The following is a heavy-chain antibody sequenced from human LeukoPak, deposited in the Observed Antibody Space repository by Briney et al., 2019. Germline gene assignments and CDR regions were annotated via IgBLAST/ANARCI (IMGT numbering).Heavy chain of an antibody. CDR3: ARSVVAAPWPFDY. Sequence: SVKVSYKASGGTFRSYAISWVRQAPGQGLEWMGGIIPIFGTANYAQKFQGRVTITADESTSTAYMELSSLRSEDTAVYYCARSVVAAPWPFDYWGQGTLVTVSS. V-gene: IGHV1-69*13. D-gene: IGHD2-15*01. CDR2: IIPIFGTA. J-gene: IGHJ4*02. CDR1: GGTFRSYA.